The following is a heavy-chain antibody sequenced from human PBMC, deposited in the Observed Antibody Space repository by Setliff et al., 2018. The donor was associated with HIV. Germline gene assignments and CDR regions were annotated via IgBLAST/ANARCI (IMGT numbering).Heavy chain of an antibody. V-gene: IGHV1-2*02. CDR1: GYTFTGYY. CDR2: INPNSGST. D-gene: IGHD6-19*01. Sequence: ASVKVSCKASGYTFTGYYMHWVRQAPGQGLEWMGWINPNSGSTRYAQNFQGRVTMTRDTSISTAYMELSSLNSDDTAVYFCARDNRTGYSSGWPLDFWGQGTLVTVSS. J-gene: IGHJ4*02. CDR3: ARDNRTGYSSGWPLDF.